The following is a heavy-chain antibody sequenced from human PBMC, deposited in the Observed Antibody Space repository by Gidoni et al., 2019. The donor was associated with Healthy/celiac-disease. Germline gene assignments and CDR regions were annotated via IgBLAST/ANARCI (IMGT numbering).Heavy chain of an antibody. D-gene: IGHD3-22*01. CDR3: ARRFNYYDSSGYLWYFDL. J-gene: IGHJ2*01. V-gene: IGHV3-48*03. CDR1: GFTFSSYE. CDR2: ISSNGSTI. Sequence: EVQLVESGGGLVQPGGSLRLSCAASGFTFSSYEMNWVRQAPGKGLEWVSYISSNGSTIYYADSVKGRFTISRDNAKNSLYLQMNSLRAEDTAVYYCARRFNYYDSSGYLWYFDLWGRGTLVTVSS.